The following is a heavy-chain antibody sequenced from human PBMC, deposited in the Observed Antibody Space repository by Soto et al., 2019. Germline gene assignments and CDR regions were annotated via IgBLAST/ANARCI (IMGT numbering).Heavy chain of an antibody. Sequence: EVQLVESGGGLVQPGGSLRLSCAASGFTVSSNYMSWVRQAPGKGLEWVSVIYSGGSAYYAACVKGRFTISRDNSKNTLYLQMNSLRAEDTAVYYCARHVYSYGGGYFDYWGQGTLVTVSS. V-gene: IGHV3-66*04. CDR3: ARHVYSYGGGYFDY. J-gene: IGHJ4*02. CDR1: GFTVSSNY. D-gene: IGHD5-18*01. CDR2: IYSGGSA.